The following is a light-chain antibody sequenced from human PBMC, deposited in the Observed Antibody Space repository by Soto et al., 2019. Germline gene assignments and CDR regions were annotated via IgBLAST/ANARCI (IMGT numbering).Light chain of an antibody. CDR3: QQYNNWPRT. CDR2: GAS. Sequence: EIVMTQSPATLSVSPGERATLSCRASQSVSSNFAWYQQKPGQAPRLLIYGASTSATGIPGRFSGSGSGTEFTLTNSSLQSEDFAVYYCQQYNNWPRTFGQGTKVEIK. CDR1: QSVSSN. V-gene: IGKV3-15*01. J-gene: IGKJ1*01.